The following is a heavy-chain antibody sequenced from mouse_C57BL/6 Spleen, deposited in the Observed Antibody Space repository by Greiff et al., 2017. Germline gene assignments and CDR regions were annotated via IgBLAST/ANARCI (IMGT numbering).Heavy chain of an antibody. D-gene: IGHD1-1*01. CDR1: GFTFSDSG. CDR3: ANRVTTVVPYAMDY. CDR2: ISSGSSTN. J-gene: IGHJ4*01. Sequence: EVMLVESGGGLVKPGGSLKLSCAASGFTFSDSGMHWVRQAPEKGLEWVAYISSGSSTNYYADTVKGRFTISRDNAKNTLFLQMTSLRSEDTAMYYCANRVTTVVPYAMDYWGQGTSVTVSS. V-gene: IGHV5-17*01.